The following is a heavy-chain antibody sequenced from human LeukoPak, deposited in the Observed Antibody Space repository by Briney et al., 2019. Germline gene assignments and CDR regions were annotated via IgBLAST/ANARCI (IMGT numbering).Heavy chain of an antibody. D-gene: IGHD3-3*01. CDR1: EYTFTSYW. CDR2: IYPGDSDT. CDR3: ARTNSYDLWLDN. Sequence: KNGESLKISCKTSEYTFTSYWIGWVRQMPGKGLEWMGIIYPGDSDTRYSPSFQGQVTISVDKSISTAYLQWSSLKASDTAMYYCARTNSYDLWLDNWGQGTPVTVSS. V-gene: IGHV5-51*01. J-gene: IGHJ4*02.